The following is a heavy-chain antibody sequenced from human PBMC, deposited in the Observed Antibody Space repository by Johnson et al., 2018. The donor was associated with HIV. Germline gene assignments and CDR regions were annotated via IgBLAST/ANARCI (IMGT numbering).Heavy chain of an antibody. Sequence: QVQLVESGGGVVQPGGSLRLSCAASGFTFSSYGMHWVRQAPGKGLEWVAFIRYDGSIKYYADSVKGRFTISRDNSKNTLYLQMNSLRAEDTAVYYCVKDRSMDDAFDVWGQGTMVTVSS. CDR1: GFTFSSYG. J-gene: IGHJ3*01. CDR3: VKDRSMDDAFDV. V-gene: IGHV3-30*02. D-gene: IGHD1-26*01. CDR2: IRYDGSIK.